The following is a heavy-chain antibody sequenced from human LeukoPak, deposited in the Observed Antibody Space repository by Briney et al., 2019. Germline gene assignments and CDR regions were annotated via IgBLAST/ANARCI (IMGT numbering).Heavy chain of an antibody. J-gene: IGHJ4*02. CDR1: GFSFYNFA. CDR2: ISGSGGSL. D-gene: IGHD1-26*01. V-gene: IGHV3-23*01. Sequence: GGSLRLSCAASGFSFYNFAMSWVRQAPGKGLEWVSGISGSGGSLYYAESVKGRFSISRDVSKSMLYLEMKSLRVDDTAVYYCVKVSGRGPRGPFDSWGQGALVTVSS. CDR3: VKVSGRGPRGPFDS.